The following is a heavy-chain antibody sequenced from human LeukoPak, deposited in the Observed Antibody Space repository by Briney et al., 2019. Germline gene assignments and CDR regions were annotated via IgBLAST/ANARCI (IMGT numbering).Heavy chain of an antibody. CDR1: GGTFSSYA. CDR3: ARGSGSYYNIPGNWFDP. D-gene: IGHD3-10*01. J-gene: IGHJ5*02. Sequence: ASVKVSCKASGGTFSSYAITWVRQAPGQGLEWMGGIIPIFGTANYAQKFQGRVTITADESTSTAYMELSSLRSEDTAVYYCARGSGSYYNIPGNWFDPWGQGTLVTVSS. CDR2: IIPIFGTA. V-gene: IGHV1-69*13.